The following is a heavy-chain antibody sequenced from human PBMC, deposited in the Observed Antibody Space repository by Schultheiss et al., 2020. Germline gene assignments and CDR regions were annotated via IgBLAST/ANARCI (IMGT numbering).Heavy chain of an antibody. CDR2: IYTSGST. J-gene: IGHJ5*02. V-gene: IGHV4-4*07. D-gene: IGHD6-13*01. CDR1: GGSISSYY. Sequence: ESLKISCTVSGGSISSYYWSWIRQPAGKGLEWIGRIYTSGSTNYNPSLKSRVTMSVDTSKNQFSLKLSSVTAADTAVYYCARLSSSWYSFDPWGQGTLVTVSS. CDR3: ARLSSSWYSFDP.